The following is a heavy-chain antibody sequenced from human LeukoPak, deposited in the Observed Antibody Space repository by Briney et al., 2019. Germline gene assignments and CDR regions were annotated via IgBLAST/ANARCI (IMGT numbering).Heavy chain of an antibody. Sequence: GSLRLSCAASGFTSSTYWMNWVRQAPGRGLEWVANIKQDGSEKYYVDSVKGRFTLSRDSAKNSLYLQMNSLRAEDTAVYYCARAEWSNWYFDLWGRGTLVTVSS. V-gene: IGHV3-7*03. CDR3: ARAEWSNWYFDL. J-gene: IGHJ2*01. CDR2: IKQDGSEK. CDR1: GFTSSTYW. D-gene: IGHD3-3*01.